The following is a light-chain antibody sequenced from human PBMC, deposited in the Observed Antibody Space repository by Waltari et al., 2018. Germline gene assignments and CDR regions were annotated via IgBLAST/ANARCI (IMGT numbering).Light chain of an antibody. CDR2: AAS. J-gene: IGKJ3*01. CDR1: QRISSY. Sequence: DIQMTQSPSFLSASVGDRVTITCRGSQRISSYLNWYQMKPGRAPELLIYAASSLQSGVPSRCSGSGSGTEFTLTISSLQPDDFATYYCQQTYSLFTFGPGTKVDFK. CDR3: QQTYSLFT. V-gene: IGKV1-39*01.